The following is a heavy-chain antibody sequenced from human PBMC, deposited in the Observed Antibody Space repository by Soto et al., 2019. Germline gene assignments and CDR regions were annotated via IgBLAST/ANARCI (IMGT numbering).Heavy chain of an antibody. V-gene: IGHV4-59*08. CDR1: GGSISGYY. D-gene: IGHD3-3*01. CDR3: ARLFRDVYNAVEC. CDR2: TSNSAPT. J-gene: IGHJ4*02. Sequence: SETLSLTCTVSGGSISGYYWSWIRQPPGKGLEWIGYTSNSAPTIYNPSLKSRVTISADTSKNQFSLRLSSVTAADTAVYFCARLFRDVYNAVECWGQGALVTVSS.